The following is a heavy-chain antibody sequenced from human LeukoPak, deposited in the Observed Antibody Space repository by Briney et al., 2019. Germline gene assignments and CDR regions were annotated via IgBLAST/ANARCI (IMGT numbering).Heavy chain of an antibody. CDR3: AREESWGIAAAGTVWFDP. D-gene: IGHD6-13*01. V-gene: IGHV1-2*02. J-gene: IGHJ5*02. CDR1: VYTFTGYH. Sequence: ASVQVSCKASVYTFTGYHMHGVRQAPGQGRAWMGWINPNSGGTNYAQKFQGRVTMTRDTSISTAYMELSRLRSDDTAVYYCAREESWGIAAAGTVWFDPWGQGTLVTVSS. CDR2: INPNSGGT.